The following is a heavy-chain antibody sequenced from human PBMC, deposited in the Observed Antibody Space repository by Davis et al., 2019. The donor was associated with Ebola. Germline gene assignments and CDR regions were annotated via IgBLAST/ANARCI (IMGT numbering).Heavy chain of an antibody. D-gene: IGHD6-19*01. Sequence: ASVKVSCKASGYTFTSYYMHWVRQAPGQRLEWMGWINAGNGNTKYSQKFQGRVTITRDTSASTAYMELSSLRSEDTAVYYCAREPIAVAGYYFDYWGQGTLVTVSS. CDR3: AREPIAVAGYYFDY. CDR2: INAGNGNT. CDR1: GYTFTSYY. V-gene: IGHV1-3*01. J-gene: IGHJ4*02.